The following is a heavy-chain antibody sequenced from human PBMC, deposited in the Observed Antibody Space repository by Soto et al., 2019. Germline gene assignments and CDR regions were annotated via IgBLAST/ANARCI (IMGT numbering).Heavy chain of an antibody. Sequence: GSLRLSCAASGFTFSDYYMSWIRQAPGKGLEWVSYISSSGSTIYYADSVKGRFTISRDNAKNSLYLQMNSLRAEDTAVYYCARDVDADFRTDFDYWGRGTLVTVSS. CDR1: GFTFSDYY. CDR3: ARDVDADFRTDFDY. J-gene: IGHJ4*02. D-gene: IGHD4-17*01. CDR2: ISSSGSTI. V-gene: IGHV3-11*01.